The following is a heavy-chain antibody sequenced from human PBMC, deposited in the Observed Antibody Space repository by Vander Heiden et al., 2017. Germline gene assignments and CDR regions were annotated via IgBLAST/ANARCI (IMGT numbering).Heavy chain of an antibody. CDR2: TYYTSKWYN. CDR1: GDSVSSNGVA. V-gene: IGHV6-1*01. D-gene: IGHD6-19*01. J-gene: IGHJ4*02. Sequence: QVQLQQSGPGLVKPSQTLSVTCAISGDSVSSNGVAWNWIRQSPSRGLEWLGRTYYTSKWYNEYAASVKSRIIINPDTSKNQFSLQLNSVTPEDTAVYYCARGSRSSFDYWGQGILVTVSS. CDR3: ARGSRSSFDY.